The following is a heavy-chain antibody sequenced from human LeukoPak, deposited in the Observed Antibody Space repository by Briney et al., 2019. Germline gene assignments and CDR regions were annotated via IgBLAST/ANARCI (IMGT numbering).Heavy chain of an antibody. J-gene: IGHJ5*02. CDR1: GGSISSYY. CDR3: ARRNGAGWGLAWFGP. Sequence: PSETLSLTCTVSGGSISSYYWSWIRQPPGKGLEWIGYIYYSGSTNYNPSLKSRVTISVDTSKNQFSLKLSSVTAADTAVYYCARRNGAGWGLAWFGPWGQGTLVTVSS. D-gene: IGHD3-16*01. CDR2: IYYSGST. V-gene: IGHV4-59*01.